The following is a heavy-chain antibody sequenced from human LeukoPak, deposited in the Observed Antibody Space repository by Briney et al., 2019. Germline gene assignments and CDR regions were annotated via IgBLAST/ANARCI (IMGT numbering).Heavy chain of an antibody. CDR2: IHTSGST. D-gene: IGHD2-15*01. V-gene: IGHV4-4*07. J-gene: IGHJ6*03. CDR3: ARDRRVVAADYYYYYMDV. Sequence: SETLSLTCTVSGGSLSSYYWSWIRQPAGKGLECIGRIHTSGSTNYNPSLKSRVTMSVDTSKNQFSLKLRSVTAADTAVYYCARDRRVVAADYYYYYMDVWGKGTTVTVSS. CDR1: GGSLSSYY.